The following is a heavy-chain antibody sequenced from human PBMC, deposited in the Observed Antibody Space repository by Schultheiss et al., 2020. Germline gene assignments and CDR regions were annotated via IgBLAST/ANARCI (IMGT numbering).Heavy chain of an antibody. J-gene: IGHJ5*02. Sequence: GGSLRLSCAASGFTFSSSWMHWVCQAPGKGLEWVAVISYDGSNKYYADSVKGRFTISRDNSKNSLYLQMNSLRDEDTAVYYCARVSDCSSTSCYIDSGWFDPWGQGTLVTVSS. CDR2: ISYDGSNK. V-gene: IGHV3-30*03. D-gene: IGHD2-2*02. CDR1: GFTFSSSW. CDR3: ARVSDCSSTSCYIDSGWFDP.